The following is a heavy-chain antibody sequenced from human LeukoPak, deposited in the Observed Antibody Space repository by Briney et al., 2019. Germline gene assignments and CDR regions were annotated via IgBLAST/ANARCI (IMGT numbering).Heavy chain of an antibody. CDR1: GFTFSSYA. J-gene: IGHJ4*02. Sequence: PGGSLRLSCSASGFTFSSYAMHWVRQAPGKGLEYVSAISSNGGSTYYADSVKDRFTISRDNSKNTLYLQMSSLRAEDTAVYYCVKGPSYSSSLMRWGQGTLVTVSS. CDR2: ISSNGGST. V-gene: IGHV3-64D*06. CDR3: VKGPSYSSSLMR. D-gene: IGHD6-6*01.